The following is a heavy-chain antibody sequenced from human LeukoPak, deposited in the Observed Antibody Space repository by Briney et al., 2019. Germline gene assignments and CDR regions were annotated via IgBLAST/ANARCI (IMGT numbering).Heavy chain of an antibody. D-gene: IGHD1-26*01. Sequence: GGSLRLSCAASGFTFSTYGMHWVRQAPGEGLEWVAVISSDGGTKCYADSVKGRVTISRDNSKNTLYLEMNSLRTEDTAVYYCAKEFEWELHAFDIWGQGTMVTVSS. V-gene: IGHV3-30*18. CDR3: AKEFEWELHAFDI. CDR2: ISSDGGTK. CDR1: GFTFSTYG. J-gene: IGHJ3*02.